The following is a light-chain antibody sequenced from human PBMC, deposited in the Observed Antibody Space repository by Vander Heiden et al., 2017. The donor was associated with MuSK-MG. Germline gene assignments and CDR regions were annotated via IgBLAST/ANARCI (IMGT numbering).Light chain of an antibody. CDR1: QSISSY. CDR2: AAS. V-gene: IGKV1-39*01. J-gene: IGKJ3*01. Sequence: DIQMTQSPSSLSASVGDRVTITCRASQSISSYLNWYQQKPGKAPKLLIYAASSLQSGVPSRFSGSGSGTDFTLTISRLQPEDFATYYCQQSDSTPLTFGHGTKVXIK. CDR3: QQSDSTPLT.